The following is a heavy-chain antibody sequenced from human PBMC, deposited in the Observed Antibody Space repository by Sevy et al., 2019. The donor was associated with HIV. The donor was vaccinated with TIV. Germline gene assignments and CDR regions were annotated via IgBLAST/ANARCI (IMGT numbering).Heavy chain of an antibody. CDR1: GFIFSDYY. D-gene: IGHD3-16*01. CDR2: ISGSGNTI. V-gene: IGHV3-11*01. J-gene: IGHJ4*02. Sequence: VGSLRLSCAASGFIFSDYYMSWIRQAPGKGLEWVSYISGSGNTIYYTDSVKGRFTISRENAKDSLYLQMNSLRADDTAVYYCARAGGSRALRHWGQGSLVTVSS. CDR3: ARAGGSRALRH.